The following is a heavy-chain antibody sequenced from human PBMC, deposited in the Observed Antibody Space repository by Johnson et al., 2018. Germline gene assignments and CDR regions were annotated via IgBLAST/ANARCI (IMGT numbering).Heavy chain of an antibody. V-gene: IGHV3-23*04. CDR2: VSGSGGST. CDR1: GFTFSSYA. CDR3: AKYDKTMSDALDI. J-gene: IGHJ3*02. Sequence: LQLVQSGGGLVQPGGSLRLSCAASGFTFSSYAMSWVRQAPGKGLEWASDVSGSGGSTCYADSVKGRFTFSRDNSNSTLYLKMNYFGVDDTAVYYFAKYDKTMSDALDIGGQGTMVTVSS. D-gene: IGHD3-22*01.